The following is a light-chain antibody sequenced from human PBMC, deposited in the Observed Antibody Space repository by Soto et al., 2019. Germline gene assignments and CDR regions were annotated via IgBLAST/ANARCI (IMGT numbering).Light chain of an antibody. CDR1: SSNIGSNY. Sequence: QSVLTQPPSVSAAPGQKVSISCSGSSSNIGSNYVSWYQHPPGTAPRLLIYDNNKRPSGIPDRFSGSKSGTSATLGITGLQTGDEADYYCGTWDSSLSGVIFGGGTKVTVL. CDR3: GTWDSSLSGVI. J-gene: IGLJ2*01. V-gene: IGLV1-51*01. CDR2: DNN.